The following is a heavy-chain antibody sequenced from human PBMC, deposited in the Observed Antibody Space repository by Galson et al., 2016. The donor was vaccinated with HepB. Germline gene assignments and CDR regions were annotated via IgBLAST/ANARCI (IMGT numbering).Heavy chain of an antibody. V-gene: IGHV6-1*01. CDR2: TYYRSEWRQ. D-gene: IGHD2-2*02. CDR1: GDSVSNNIDG. J-gene: IGHJ4*02. CDR3: VKSIYLGRGFVA. Sequence: CAISGDSVSNNIDGWNWIRQSPSRGLEWLGRTYYRSEWRQDYAPSVRSRISINPDTSKNQFSLHLTYVTPEDTAVYYCVKSIYLGRGFVAWGQGTLVTVSS.